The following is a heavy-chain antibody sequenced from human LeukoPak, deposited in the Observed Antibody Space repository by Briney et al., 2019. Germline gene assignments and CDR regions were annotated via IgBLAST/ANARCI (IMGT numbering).Heavy chain of an antibody. V-gene: IGHV3-53*01. D-gene: IGHD3-3*01. CDR2: IYGGGST. J-gene: IGHJ4*02. CDR1: GFTVSSSY. Sequence: GGSLRLSCAASGFTVSSSYMNWVRQAPGKGLEWVSLIYGGGSTYYADSVKGRFTISRDNSKNTLYLQMNSLRAEDTAVYYCARSFGVVPDYWGQGTLVTVSS. CDR3: ARSFGVVPDY.